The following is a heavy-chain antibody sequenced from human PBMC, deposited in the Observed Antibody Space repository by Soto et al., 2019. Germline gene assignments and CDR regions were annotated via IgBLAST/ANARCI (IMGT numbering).Heavy chain of an antibody. D-gene: IGHD2-2*01. J-gene: IGHJ6*02. V-gene: IGHV1-69*01. Sequence: QVQLVQSGXXVKKPGXSVXXXXXASGXXFGSYAISWVRQAPGQGLEWMGGIIPIPGTANYAQKFQGRVTIAADESTSTAYMELSSLRSEDTAVYYCATSQGSSTSLEIYYYYYYGMDVWGQGTTVTVSS. CDR2: IIPIPGTA. CDR1: GXXFGSYA. CDR3: ATSQGSSTSLEIYYYYYYGMDV.